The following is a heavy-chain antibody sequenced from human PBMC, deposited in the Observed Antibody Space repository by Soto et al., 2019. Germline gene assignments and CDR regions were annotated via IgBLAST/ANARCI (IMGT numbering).Heavy chain of an antibody. CDR2: ISGSGGST. D-gene: IGHD5-12*01. V-gene: IGHV3-23*01. CDR3: VKDGTPEYSGYVQYYYYYMDV. CDR1: GFTFSSYA. J-gene: IGHJ6*03. Sequence: GGSLRLSCAASGFTFSSYAMSWVRQAPGKGLEWVSAISGSGGSTYYADSVKGRFTISRDNSKNTLYLQMNSLRAEDTAVYYCVKDGTPEYSGYVQYYYYYMDVWGKGTTVTVSS.